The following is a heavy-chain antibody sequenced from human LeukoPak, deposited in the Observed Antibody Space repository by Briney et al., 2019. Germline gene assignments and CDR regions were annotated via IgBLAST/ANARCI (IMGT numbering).Heavy chain of an antibody. CDR3: AKDRGYNYPFRYFDY. J-gene: IGHJ4*02. CDR2: ISGSGGTT. Sequence: GGSLRLSCAASGLTFRSYAMTWVRQAPGKGLEWVSTISGSGGTTYFADSVKGRFTISRDNSKNRLYLQMNSLRDEDTAVYYCAKDRGYNYPFRYFDYWGQGTLITVSS. CDR1: GLTFRSYA. D-gene: IGHD5-24*01. V-gene: IGHV3-23*01.